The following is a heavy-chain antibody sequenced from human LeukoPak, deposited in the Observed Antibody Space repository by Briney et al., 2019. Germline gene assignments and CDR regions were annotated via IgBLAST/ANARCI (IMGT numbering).Heavy chain of an antibody. CDR2: IYYSGST. V-gene: IGHV4-39*07. CDR3: ARDRDYYGSGSYHYMDV. J-gene: IGHJ6*03. CDR1: GGSISSSSYY. D-gene: IGHD3-10*01. Sequence: SETLSLTCTVSGGSISSSSYYWGWIRQPPGKGLEWIGSIYYSGSTYYNPSLKSRVTISVDTSKNQFSLKLSSVTAADTAVYYCARDRDYYGSGSYHYMDVWGKGTTVTVSS.